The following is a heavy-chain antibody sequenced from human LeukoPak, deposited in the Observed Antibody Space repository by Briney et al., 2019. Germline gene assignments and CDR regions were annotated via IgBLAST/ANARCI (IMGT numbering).Heavy chain of an antibody. Sequence: ASVKVSCKASGYTFNGYYLHWVRQAPGQGLEWMGWISAYNGNTNYAQKLQGRVTMTTDTSTSTAYMELRSLRSDDTAVYYCARAVAAQSYYGMDVWGQGTTVTVSS. J-gene: IGHJ6*02. D-gene: IGHD2-15*01. CDR2: ISAYNGNT. CDR1: GYTFNGYY. V-gene: IGHV1-18*04. CDR3: ARAVAAQSYYGMDV.